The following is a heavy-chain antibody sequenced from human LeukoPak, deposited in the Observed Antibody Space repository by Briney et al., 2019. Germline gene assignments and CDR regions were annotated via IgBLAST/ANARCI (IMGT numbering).Heavy chain of an antibody. CDR1: GFTFSSYA. D-gene: IGHD1-26*01. CDR2: ISGSGGFT. Sequence: GGSLRLSCAASGFTFSSYAMSWVRQAPGKGLEWVSTISGSGGFTYYADSVKGRFTISRDNSKNAVYLQMNSLRADDTAVYYCARELREHGVFDIWGQGTMVTVSS. CDR3: ARELREHGVFDI. V-gene: IGHV3-23*01. J-gene: IGHJ3*02.